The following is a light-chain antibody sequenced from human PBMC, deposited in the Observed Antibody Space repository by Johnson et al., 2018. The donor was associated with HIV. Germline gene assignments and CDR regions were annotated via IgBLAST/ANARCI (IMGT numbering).Light chain of an antibody. CDR2: ESN. Sequence: SVLTQPPSVSAALGQKVTVSCAGSSSNIGKNYVSWYQQLPGTAPKVLIYESNKRPPGIPDRFSGSKSGTSATLGITGLQTGDEADYYCGAWDSSLRVYVFGTGTKVTVL. J-gene: IGLJ1*01. CDR1: SSNIGKNY. CDR3: GAWDSSLRVYV. V-gene: IGLV1-51*02.